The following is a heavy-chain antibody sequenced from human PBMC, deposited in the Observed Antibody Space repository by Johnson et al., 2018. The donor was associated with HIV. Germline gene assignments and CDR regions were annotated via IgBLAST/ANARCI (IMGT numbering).Heavy chain of an antibody. V-gene: IGHV3-66*01. CDR3: AREEGGYYDSSGYYYVGGFDI. D-gene: IGHD3-22*01. Sequence: VQLVESGGGLVQPGGSLRLSCAASGFTVSSNYMSWVRQAPGKGLDWVSVIYSGGSTYYADSLKDRFTISRDNSKNTLYLQMNSLRAEDTAVYYCAREEGGYYDSSGYYYVGGFDIWGQGTMVTGSS. CDR2: IYSGGST. CDR1: GFTVSSNY. J-gene: IGHJ3*02.